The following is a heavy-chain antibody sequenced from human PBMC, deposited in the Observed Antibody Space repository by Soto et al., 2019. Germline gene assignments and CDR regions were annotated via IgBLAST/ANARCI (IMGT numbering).Heavy chain of an antibody. J-gene: IGHJ5*02. Sequence: ASVKGACKGAGYAISGYGSSWGRQAPGQGLEWMGWISAYNGNTNYAQKLQGRVTMTTDTSTSTAYMELRSLRSDDTAVYSCAREFSSSVDWFDPWGQGTLVTVSS. V-gene: IGHV1-18*04. CDR2: ISAYNGNT. CDR3: AREFSSSVDWFDP. CDR1: GYAISGYG. D-gene: IGHD6-6*01.